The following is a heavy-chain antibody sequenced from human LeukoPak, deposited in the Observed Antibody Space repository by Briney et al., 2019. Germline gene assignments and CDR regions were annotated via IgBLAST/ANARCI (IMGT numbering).Heavy chain of an antibody. J-gene: IGHJ3*02. CDR2: ISYDGSNK. CDR3: ARGASVVAGNDNAFDI. V-gene: IGHV3-30*04. D-gene: IGHD6-19*01. CDR1: GFTFSSYA. Sequence: PGRSLRLSCATSGFTFSSYAMHWVREAPGKELEWVAVISYDGSNKYYADSVKGRFTISRDNSKNTLYLQMNSLRAEDTAVYYCARGASVVAGNDNAFDIWGQGTMVTVSS.